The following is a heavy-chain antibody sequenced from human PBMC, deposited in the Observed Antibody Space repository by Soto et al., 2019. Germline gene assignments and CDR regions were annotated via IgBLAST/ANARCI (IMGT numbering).Heavy chain of an antibody. V-gene: IGHV3-48*03. CDR1: GFIFSNYE. CDR3: ARGHIVATILDY. Sequence: EVQLVESGGALVQPGGSLRLSCAASGFIFSNYELSWVRQAPGKGLEWVSYIDHTGTTIYYADSVQGRFTISRDNAKNSLYLQMNSLRAEDTAVYYCARGHIVATILDYWGQGTLVTVSS. D-gene: IGHD5-12*01. J-gene: IGHJ4*02. CDR2: IDHTGTTI.